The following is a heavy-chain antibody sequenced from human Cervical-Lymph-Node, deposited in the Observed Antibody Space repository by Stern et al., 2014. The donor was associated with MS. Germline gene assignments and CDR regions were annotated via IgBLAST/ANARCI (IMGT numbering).Heavy chain of an antibody. CDR1: GGTFSSYA. Sequence: VQLVEPGAEVKKPGSSVKVSCKASGGTFSSYAIRWARQAPGHGLEWMAGIIPIIGTANYAQKFQGRVTITADESMSTAYMELSSLRSEDTAVYYCARGELKEGLVRGMDVWGQGTTVTVSS. CDR3: ARGELKEGLVRGMDV. CDR2: IIPIIGTA. J-gene: IGHJ6*02. V-gene: IGHV1-69*01. D-gene: IGHD1-26*01.